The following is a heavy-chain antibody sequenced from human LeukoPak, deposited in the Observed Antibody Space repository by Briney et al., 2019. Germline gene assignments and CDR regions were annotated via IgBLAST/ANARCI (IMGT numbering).Heavy chain of an antibody. CDR2: INPNSGGT. J-gene: IGHJ4*02. Sequence: ASVTVSFKASGYTFTGYYMHWVRQAPGQGLEWMGWINPNSGGTNYAQKFQGRVTMTRDTSISTAYMELSRLRSDDTAVYYCARDLRFGELSDYWGQGTLVTVSS. D-gene: IGHD3-10*01. CDR3: ARDLRFGELSDY. V-gene: IGHV1-2*02. CDR1: GYTFTGYY.